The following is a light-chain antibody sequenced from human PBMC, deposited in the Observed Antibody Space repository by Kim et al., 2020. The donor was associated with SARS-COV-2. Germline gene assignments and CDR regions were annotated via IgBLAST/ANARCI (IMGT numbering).Light chain of an antibody. CDR1: TLRRYH. Sequence: SSELTQDPVVSVALGQTVSITCQGDTLRRYHASWYQQRPGQAPVLVIYGKDRRPSGIPDRFSGSSSGDTTSLTITGAQAEDEADFYCNSRDDSGNHYVFGPGTKVTVL. CDR3: NSRDDSGNHYV. J-gene: IGLJ1*01. CDR2: GKD. V-gene: IGLV3-19*01.